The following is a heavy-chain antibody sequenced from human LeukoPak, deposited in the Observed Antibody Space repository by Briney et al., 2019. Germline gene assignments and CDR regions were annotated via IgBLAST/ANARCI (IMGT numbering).Heavy chain of an antibody. Sequence: ASVKVSCKTSGYNFTGYYIHWVRQAPGQGLECMGWINPNNGVTNYVQNFQGRVTMTRDTTISTAYMELSRLSSDDTAVYYCARVGRGYDFWSGPTHYFDYWGQGTLVTVSS. D-gene: IGHD3-3*01. V-gene: IGHV1-2*02. J-gene: IGHJ4*02. CDR1: GYNFTGYY. CDR2: INPNNGVT. CDR3: ARVGRGYDFWSGPTHYFDY.